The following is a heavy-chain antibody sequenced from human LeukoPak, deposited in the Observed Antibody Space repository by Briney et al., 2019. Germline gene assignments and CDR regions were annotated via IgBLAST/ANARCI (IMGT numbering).Heavy chain of an antibody. Sequence: GGSLRLSCVASGFAFSSYAITWVRQAPGRGLEWVSTISSSGGSTYYADSVKGRFTISRDNSKNTVHLQVNNLRAEDTAVYYCAKNRRPVAGPEHLDYWGQGTLVIVSS. V-gene: IGHV3-23*01. D-gene: IGHD6-19*01. CDR1: GFAFSSYA. J-gene: IGHJ4*02. CDR2: ISSSGGST. CDR3: AKNRRPVAGPEHLDY.